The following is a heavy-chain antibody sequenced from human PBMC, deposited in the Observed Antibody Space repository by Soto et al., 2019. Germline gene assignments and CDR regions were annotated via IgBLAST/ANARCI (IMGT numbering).Heavy chain of an antibody. J-gene: IGHJ4*02. V-gene: IGHV3-21*05. CDR3: ARDQPGYSYGYGLGY. D-gene: IGHD5-18*01. CDR2: ISASGAM. CDR1: GFRFSNYD. Sequence: PGGSLRLSCVASGFRFSNYDITWVRQAPGKGLEWVSFISASGAMLYADSVKGRFTISRDNAKNSLYLQMNSLRAEDTAVYYCARDQPGYSYGYGLGYWGQGTLVTVSS.